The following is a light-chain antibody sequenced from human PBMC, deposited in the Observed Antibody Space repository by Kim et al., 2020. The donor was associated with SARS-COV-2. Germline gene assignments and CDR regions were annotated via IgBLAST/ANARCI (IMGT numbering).Light chain of an antibody. CDR3: QQYSNTTPVT. Sequence: EIVLTQSPGTLSLSPGERATLSCRASQSVSSSYLAWYQQKPGQAPRLLIYGASSRATGIPDRFSGSGSGTDFTLTISRLEPEDFAVYYCQQYSNTTPVTFGRGTKLE. J-gene: IGKJ2*01. V-gene: IGKV3-20*01. CDR2: GAS. CDR1: QSVSSSY.